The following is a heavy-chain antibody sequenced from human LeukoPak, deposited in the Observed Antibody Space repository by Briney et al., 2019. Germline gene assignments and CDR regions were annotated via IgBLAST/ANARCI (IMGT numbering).Heavy chain of an antibody. Sequence: SGGSLRLSCAASGFTFSSYAMNWVRQAPGKGLEWISYISRSSSTIYYAGSVKGRFTISRDNAKNSLYLQMNSLSDEDTAVYYCTRDYGATYWGQGTLVTVSS. CDR3: TRDYGATY. J-gene: IGHJ4*02. D-gene: IGHD4-17*01. V-gene: IGHV3-48*02. CDR2: ISRSSSTI. CDR1: GFTFSSYA.